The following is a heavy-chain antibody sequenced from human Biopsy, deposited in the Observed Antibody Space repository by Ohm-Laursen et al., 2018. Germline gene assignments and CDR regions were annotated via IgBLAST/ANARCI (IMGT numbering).Heavy chain of an antibody. V-gene: IGHV1-2*02. Sequence: ASVKVSCKTSGYTFNDYYIHWVRQAPGQGLEWMGWSKPNHNTKYAEKFQDRVTLTRDTTTGTAYMELSSLRRDDAAIYYCARKSFYESGGFDYWGQGTLVSVS. J-gene: IGHJ4*02. CDR2: SKPNHNT. CDR3: ARKSFYESGGFDY. CDR1: GYTFNDYY. D-gene: IGHD3-22*01.